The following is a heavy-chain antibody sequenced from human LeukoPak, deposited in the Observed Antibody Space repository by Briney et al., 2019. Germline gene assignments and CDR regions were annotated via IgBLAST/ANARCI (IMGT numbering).Heavy chain of an antibody. CDR3: ARLSNGWFNGGYFDL. J-gene: IGHJ2*01. CDR2: ISSSGSTI. CDR1: GFTFSSYE. D-gene: IGHD6-19*01. Sequence: GGSLRLSCGASGFTFSSYEINWVLQAPGKGLEWVSYISSSGSTIYYADSVKGRFTISRDNAKNSLYLQMNSLRAEDTAVYYCARLSNGWFNGGYFDLWGRGTLVTVSS. V-gene: IGHV3-48*03.